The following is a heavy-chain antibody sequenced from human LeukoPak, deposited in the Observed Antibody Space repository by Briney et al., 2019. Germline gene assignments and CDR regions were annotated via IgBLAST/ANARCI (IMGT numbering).Heavy chain of an antibody. J-gene: IGHJ5*02. CDR2: IYTSGSPST. D-gene: IGHD6-13*01. V-gene: IGHV4-61*02. CDR1: GDSISFGSYY. CDR3: ARDRSPGGSSSWYGNWFDP. Sequence: SETLSLTCTVSGDSISFGSYYWSWIRQPAGKGLEWIGRIYTSGSPSTNSNPSLKSRVTISVDTSKNQFSPRLNSATAADTAVYYCARDRSPGGSSSWYGNWFDPWGQGTLVTVSS.